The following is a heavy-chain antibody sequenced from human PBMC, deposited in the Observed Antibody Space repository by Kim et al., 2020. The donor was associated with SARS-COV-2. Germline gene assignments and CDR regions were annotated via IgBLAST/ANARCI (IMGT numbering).Heavy chain of an antibody. Sequence: VKGRFTIARDNSKNTLYLQMNSLRAEDTAVYYCAKDFLRFLEWPSDAFDIWGQGTMVTVSS. J-gene: IGHJ3*02. CDR3: AKDFLRFLEWPSDAFDI. D-gene: IGHD3-3*01. V-gene: IGHV3-23*01.